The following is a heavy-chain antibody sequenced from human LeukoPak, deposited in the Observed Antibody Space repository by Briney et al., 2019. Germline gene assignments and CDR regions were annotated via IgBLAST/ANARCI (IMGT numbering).Heavy chain of an antibody. D-gene: IGHD2-2*01. V-gene: IGHV3-21*01. CDR1: GFTFSSYS. CDR2: ISSSSSYI. CDR3: ARVGCCSSTSCYGDDY. Sequence: GGSPRLSCAASGFTFSSYSMNWVRQAPGKGLEWVSSISSSSSYIYYADSVKGRFTISRDNAKNSLYLQMNSLRAEDTAVYYCARVGCCSSTSCYGDDYWGQGTLVTVSS. J-gene: IGHJ4*02.